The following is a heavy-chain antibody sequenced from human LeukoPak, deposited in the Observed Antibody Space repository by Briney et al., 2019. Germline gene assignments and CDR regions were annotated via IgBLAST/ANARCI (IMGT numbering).Heavy chain of an antibody. CDR3: ARGVASSGWLFDY. V-gene: IGHV3-7*01. J-gene: IGHJ4*02. Sequence: GGSLRLSCAASGFTFSSYWMSWVRQAPGKGLEWVANIKQDGSEKYYVDSVKGRFTISRDNAKNSLYLQMNSLRAEDTAVYFCARGVASSGWLFDYWGQGTLVTVSS. CDR2: IKQDGSEK. D-gene: IGHD6-19*01. CDR1: GFTFSSYW.